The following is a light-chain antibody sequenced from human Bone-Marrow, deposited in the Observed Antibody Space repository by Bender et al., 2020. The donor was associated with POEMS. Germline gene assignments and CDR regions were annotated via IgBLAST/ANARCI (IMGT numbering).Light chain of an antibody. CDR1: SSDVGAYDL. V-gene: IGLV2-23*02. CDR2: EVN. Sequence: QSALTQPASVSGSPGQSITISCTGTSSDVGAYDLVSWFQHHPGKAPKLIIYEVNKRPSDISNRFSGSKSGDTVSLTVSGLQADDEADYYCTSYVGSNTFVFGTGTKVTVL. J-gene: IGLJ1*01. CDR3: TSYVGSNTFV.